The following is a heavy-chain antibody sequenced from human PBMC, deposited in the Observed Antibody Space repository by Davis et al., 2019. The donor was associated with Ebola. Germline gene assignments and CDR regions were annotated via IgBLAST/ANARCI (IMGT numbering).Heavy chain of an antibody. CDR2: FDPEDGET. Sequence: ASVKVSCKVSGYTLTELSMHWVRQAPGKGLEWMGGFDPEDGETIYAQKFQGRVTMTEDTSTDTAYMELSSLRSEDTAVYYCAIQGITIFGVDLHYWGQGTLVTVSS. J-gene: IGHJ4*02. CDR1: GYTLTELS. D-gene: IGHD3-3*01. V-gene: IGHV1-24*01. CDR3: AIQGITIFGVDLHY.